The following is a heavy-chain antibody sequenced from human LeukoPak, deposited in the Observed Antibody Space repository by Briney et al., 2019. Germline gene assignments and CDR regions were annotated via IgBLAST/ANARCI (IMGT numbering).Heavy chain of an antibody. V-gene: IGHV1-69*13. CDR2: IIPIFGTA. CDR1: GGTFSSYA. J-gene: IGHJ4*02. Sequence: GASVKVSCKASGGTFSSYAISWVRQAPGQGLEWMGGIIPIFGTANYAQEFQGRVTITADESTSTAYMELSSLRSEDTAVYYCARDSAYCGGDCYYDYWGQGTLVTVSP. CDR3: ARDSAYCGGDCYYDY. D-gene: IGHD2-21*02.